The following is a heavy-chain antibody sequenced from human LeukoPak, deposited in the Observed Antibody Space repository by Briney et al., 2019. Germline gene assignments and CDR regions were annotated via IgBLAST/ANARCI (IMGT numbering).Heavy chain of an antibody. J-gene: IGHJ4*02. CDR3: ARHYGSRSYYVDY. Sequence: PSETLSLTCNVSGGSISGDYWSWIRQPPGKGLEWIGYIYYSGSTYYNPSLKSRVTISVDTSKNQFSLKLSSVTAADTAVYYCARHYGSRSYYVDYWGQGTLVTVSS. D-gene: IGHD3-10*01. CDR1: GGSISGDY. V-gene: IGHV4-59*01. CDR2: IYYSGST.